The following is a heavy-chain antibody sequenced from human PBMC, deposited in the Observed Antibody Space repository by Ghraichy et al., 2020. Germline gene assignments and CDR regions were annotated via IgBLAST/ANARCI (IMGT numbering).Heavy chain of an antibody. V-gene: IGHV3-7*01. J-gene: IGHJ3*01. D-gene: IGHD2-2*01. CDR1: GFTFSNFW. CDR3: ARERFCSSSSCAFDA. Sequence: GSLRLSCAASGFTFSNFWMSWVRQAPGKGLEWVANIRQEGSDKNYVDSVKSRFTISRDNANNSVFLQLDSLRVEDSAVYYCARERFCSSSSCAFDAWGQGTIVTVSS. CDR2: IRQEGSDK.